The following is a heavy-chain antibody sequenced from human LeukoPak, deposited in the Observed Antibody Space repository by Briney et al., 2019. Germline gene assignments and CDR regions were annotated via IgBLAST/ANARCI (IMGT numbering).Heavy chain of an antibody. CDR3: ARGEPGYCSSTSCSNFDY. Sequence: GGSLRLSCAASGFTFSSYDMHWVRQATGKGLEWVSAICTAGGTYYPGSVKGRFTISRENAKNSLYLQMNSLRAGDTAVYYCARGEPGYCSSTSCSNFDYWGQGTLVTVSS. CDR2: ICTAGGT. V-gene: IGHV3-13*01. D-gene: IGHD2-2*01. J-gene: IGHJ4*02. CDR1: GFTFSSYD.